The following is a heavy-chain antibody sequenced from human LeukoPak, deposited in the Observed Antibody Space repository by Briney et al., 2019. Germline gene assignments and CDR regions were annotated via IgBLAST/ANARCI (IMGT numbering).Heavy chain of an antibody. J-gene: IGHJ4*02. D-gene: IGHD3-22*01. CDR2: IIPILGIA. CDR1: GGTFSSYA. Sequence: SVKVSCRASGGTFSSYAISWVRQAPGQGLEWMGRIIPILGIANYAQKFQGRVTITADKSTSTAYMELSSLRSEDTAVYYCARFRHDSSGSIDYWGQGTLVTVSS. CDR3: ARFRHDSSGSIDY. V-gene: IGHV1-69*04.